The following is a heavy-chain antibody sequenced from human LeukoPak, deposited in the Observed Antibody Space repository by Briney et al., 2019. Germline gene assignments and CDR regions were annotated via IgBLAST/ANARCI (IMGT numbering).Heavy chain of an antibody. D-gene: IGHD3-10*01. CDR3: AINDGSGSYYKSDY. CDR2: IVQSGST. J-gene: IGHJ4*02. Sequence: SETLSLTCAVYGGSFSGYYWSWVRQPPGKGPEWIGEIVQSGSTNYNPSLKSRVTITIDTSRNQFSLKLNSVTAADTAVYYCAINDGSGSYYKSDYWGQGTLVTVSS. CDR1: GGSFSGYY. V-gene: IGHV4-34*12.